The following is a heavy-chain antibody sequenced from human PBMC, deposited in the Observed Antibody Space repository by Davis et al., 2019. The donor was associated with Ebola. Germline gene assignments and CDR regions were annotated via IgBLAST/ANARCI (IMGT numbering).Heavy chain of an antibody. D-gene: IGHD2-21*01. CDR1: GYSFTSYR. CDR3: AIRVFDFDMAFDY. CDR2: IHPGDSDT. J-gene: IGHJ4*02. V-gene: IGHV5-51*01. Sequence: ESLNTPRKGPGYSFTSYRIGRVRQPPAKGLEWMGLIHPGDSDTRYSPSFQGQVTISADKSISTAYLQWSGLKASDTAMYYCAIRVFDFDMAFDYWGQGTLVTVSS.